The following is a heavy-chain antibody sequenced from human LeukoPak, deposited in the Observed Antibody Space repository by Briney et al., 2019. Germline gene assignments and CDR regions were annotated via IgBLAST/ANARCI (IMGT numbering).Heavy chain of an antibody. CDR3: ARDSVDGSGAFDI. J-gene: IGHJ3*02. V-gene: IGHV4-28*03. Sequence: PSDTLSHTCAVSGYSISSSDWWAWIRQPPGKGLEWIGYIYSSGNTYYNASLKSRVTMSLDTPKNQFSLQLSSVTAVDTAVYYCARDSVDGSGAFDIWGQGTMVTVSS. D-gene: IGHD6-19*01. CDR2: IYSSGNT. CDR1: GYSISSSDW.